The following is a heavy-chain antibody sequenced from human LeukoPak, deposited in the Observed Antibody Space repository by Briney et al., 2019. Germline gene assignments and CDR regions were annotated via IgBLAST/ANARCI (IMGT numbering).Heavy chain of an antibody. D-gene: IGHD3-16*02. Sequence: SETLSLTCTVSGGSISSRDYYWGWLRQPPGKGLEWIGSVYYTGSTYYNPSLKSRVTISVDTSKSQFSLRLSSVTAADTAVYYCARLRLGELSLSYYFDYWGQGTLVTVSS. CDR3: ARLRLGELSLSYYFDY. CDR1: GGSISSRDYY. J-gene: IGHJ4*02. V-gene: IGHV4-39*07. CDR2: VYYTGST.